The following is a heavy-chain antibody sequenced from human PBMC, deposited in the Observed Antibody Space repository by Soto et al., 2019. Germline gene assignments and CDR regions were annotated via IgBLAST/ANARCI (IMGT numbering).Heavy chain of an antibody. Sequence: LSLTCTVSGYSISSGYHWAWIRQPPGKGLEWLGSVHYSGNTYYNPSLKSRLTISVDKSKNQFSLNLSSVTAADTAVYYCARQDRVVAEGRWFDPWGQGTLVTVS. V-gene: IGHV4-38-2*02. D-gene: IGHD2-15*01. CDR3: ARQDRVVAEGRWFDP. CDR1: GYSISSGYH. CDR2: VHYSGNT. J-gene: IGHJ5*02.